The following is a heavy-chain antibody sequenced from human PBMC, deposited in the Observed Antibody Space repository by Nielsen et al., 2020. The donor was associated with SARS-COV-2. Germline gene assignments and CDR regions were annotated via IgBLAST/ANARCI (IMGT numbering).Heavy chain of an antibody. CDR2: IYYSGST. CDR1: GGSISSGGYY. J-gene: IGHJ6*02. Sequence: SETLSLTCTVSGGSISSGGYYWSWIRQHPGKGLEWIGYIYYSGSTYYNPSLKSRVTISVDTSKNQFSLKLSSVTAADTAVYYCARDRRAQSGRGFGEPWNYYGMDVWGQGTTITVSS. V-gene: IGHV4-31*03. D-gene: IGHD3-10*01. CDR3: ARDRRAQSGRGFGEPWNYYGMDV.